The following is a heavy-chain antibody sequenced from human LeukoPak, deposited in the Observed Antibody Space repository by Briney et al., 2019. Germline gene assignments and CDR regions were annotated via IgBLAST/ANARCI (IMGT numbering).Heavy chain of an antibody. J-gene: IGHJ4*02. CDR2: FDAEDGET. CDR1: GYTLTELS. CDR3: AKDLRSGLFPLGLRY. Sequence: ASVKVSCKVSGYTLTELSMHWVRQAPGKGLECMGGFDAEDGETIYAQKFQRRVTMTEDPSTDTAYMKLSSLRSEDRAVYYCAKDLRSGLFPLGLRYWGQGTLVTVSS. V-gene: IGHV1-24*01. D-gene: IGHD3-22*01.